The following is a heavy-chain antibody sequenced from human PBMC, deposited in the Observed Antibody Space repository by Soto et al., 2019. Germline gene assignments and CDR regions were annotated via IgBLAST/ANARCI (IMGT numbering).Heavy chain of an antibody. D-gene: IGHD5-18*01. J-gene: IGHJ5*02. Sequence: SETLSLTCTVSGGSISSYYWSWIRQPPGKGLEWIGYIYYSGSTNYNPSLKSRVTISVDTSKNQLSLKLSSVTAADTAVYYCARTTAMPNNWFDPWGQGTLVTVSS. CDR2: IYYSGST. CDR1: GGSISSYY. CDR3: ARTTAMPNNWFDP. V-gene: IGHV4-59*01.